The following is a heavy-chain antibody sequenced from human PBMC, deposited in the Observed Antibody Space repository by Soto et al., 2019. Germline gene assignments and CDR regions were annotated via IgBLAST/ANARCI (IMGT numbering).Heavy chain of an antibody. Sequence: ASVKDSCKASGYTFTNYGISWVRQAPGQGLEWMGWISAYNGNTNYAQKLQGRVTMTTDTSTSTAYMELRSLRSDDTAVYYCARDKGWADPHYFDYWGQGTLVTVSS. CDR1: GYTFTNYG. V-gene: IGHV1-18*01. CDR2: ISAYNGNT. CDR3: ARDKGWADPHYFDY. J-gene: IGHJ4*02. D-gene: IGHD6-19*01.